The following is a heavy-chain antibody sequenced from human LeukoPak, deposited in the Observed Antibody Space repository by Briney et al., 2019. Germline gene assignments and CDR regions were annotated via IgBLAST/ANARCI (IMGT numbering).Heavy chain of an antibody. V-gene: IGHV1-69*04. CDR3: ARDGEGSGVYAF. CDR2: IIPLINLA. Sequence: ASVKVSCKASGGTFSSYAISWVRQAPGQGLEWMGRIIPLINLANYAPHFEGRVTITADTSTTTSSMELTSLTFTDTAVYFCARDGEGSGVYAFWGQGTLVTVSS. J-gene: IGHJ4*02. CDR1: GGTFSSYA. D-gene: IGHD6-25*01.